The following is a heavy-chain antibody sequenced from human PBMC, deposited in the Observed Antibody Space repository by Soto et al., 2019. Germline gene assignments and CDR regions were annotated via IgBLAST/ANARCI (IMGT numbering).Heavy chain of an antibody. CDR3: ARDDRDYVWWSFRYFDF. CDR1: GFTFSTYW. V-gene: IGHV3-74*01. CDR2: INSDGSST. D-gene: IGHD3-16*01. J-gene: IGHJ4*02. Sequence: GGSLRLSCAASGFTFSTYWMQWVRQAPGKGLVWVSRINSDGSSTTYADSVKGRFTVSRDNAKNTLYLQMNSLRAEDTAVYFCARDDRDYVWWSFRYFDFWGQGTQVTVSS.